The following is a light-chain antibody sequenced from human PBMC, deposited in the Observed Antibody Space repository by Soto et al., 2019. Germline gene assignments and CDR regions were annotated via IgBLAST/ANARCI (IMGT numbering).Light chain of an antibody. V-gene: IGKV3-20*01. CDR3: QQHGTSPELT. CDR1: QSVSNTY. CDR2: DAS. J-gene: IGKJ4*01. Sequence: PGERATLSCRASQSVSNTYLAWYQQKPGQAPRLLISDASSRATGIPDRFSGSGSGTDFSLTISRLEPEDFAVYYCQQHGTSPELTFGGGTRVKIK.